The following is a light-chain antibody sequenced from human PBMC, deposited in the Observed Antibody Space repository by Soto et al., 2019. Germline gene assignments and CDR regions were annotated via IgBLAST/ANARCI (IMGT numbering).Light chain of an antibody. CDR1: SSDVGGYNY. V-gene: IGLV2-11*01. Sequence: QSALTQPRSVSGSPGQSVTISCTGTSSDVGGYNYVSWYQQHPGKAPKLMIYDVNKRPSGVPDRFSGSKSGNTASLTISGLRAEDEADYYGCSYAGSSYVFGTGTKVTAL. CDR2: DVN. CDR3: CSYAGSSYV. J-gene: IGLJ1*01.